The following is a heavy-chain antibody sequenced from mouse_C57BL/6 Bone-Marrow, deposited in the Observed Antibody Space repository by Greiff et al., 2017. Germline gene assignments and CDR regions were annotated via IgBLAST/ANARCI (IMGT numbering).Heavy chain of an antibody. V-gene: IGHV5-4*03. J-gene: IGHJ4*01. D-gene: IGHD1-1*01. CDR3: ARGTTVVDYYAMDY. CDR1: GFTFSSYA. Sequence: EVKVVESGGGLVKPGGSLKLSCAASGFTFSSYAMSWVRQTPEKRLEWVATISDGGSYTYYPDNVKGRFTISRDNAKNNLYLQMSHLKSEDTAMYDCARGTTVVDYYAMDYWGQGTSVTVSS. CDR2: ISDGGSYT.